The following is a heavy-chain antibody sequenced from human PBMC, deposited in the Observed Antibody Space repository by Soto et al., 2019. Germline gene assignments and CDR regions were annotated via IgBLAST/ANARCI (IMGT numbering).Heavy chain of an antibody. D-gene: IGHD6-6*01. Sequence: SETLSLTCTVSGGSVSSGSYYWSWIRQPPGKGLEWIGYIYYSGSTNYNPSLKSRVTISVDTSKNQFSLKLSSVTAADTAVYYCARGIRAARRYDAFDIWGQGTMVTVPS. CDR1: GGSVSSGSYY. CDR2: IYYSGST. J-gene: IGHJ3*02. CDR3: ARGIRAARRYDAFDI. V-gene: IGHV4-61*01.